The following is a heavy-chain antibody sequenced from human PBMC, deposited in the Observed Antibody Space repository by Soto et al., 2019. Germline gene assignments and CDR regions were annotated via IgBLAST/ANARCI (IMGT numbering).Heavy chain of an antibody. CDR2: IGTAGDT. CDR3: ARSGLYYYYGMDV. CDR1: GFTFSSYD. Sequence: EVQLVESGGGLVQPGGSLRLSCAASGFTFSSYDMHWVRQATGKGLEWVSAIGTAGDTYYPGSVKGRFTISRENAKNSLYLQMNSLSAEDTAVYYCARSGLYYYYGMDVWGQGTTVTVSS. V-gene: IGHV3-13*01. J-gene: IGHJ6*02.